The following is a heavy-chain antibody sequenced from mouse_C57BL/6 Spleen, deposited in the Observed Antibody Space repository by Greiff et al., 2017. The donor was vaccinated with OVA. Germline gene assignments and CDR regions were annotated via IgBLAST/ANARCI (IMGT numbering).Heavy chain of an antibody. D-gene: IGHD2-5*01. Sequence: DVKLVESGGGLVKPGGSLKLSCAASGFTFSDYGMHCVRQAPEKGLEWVAYISSGSSTIYYADTVKGRFTISRDNAKNTLFLQMTSLRSEDTAMYYCARGYSNYVGWYFDVWGTGTTVTVSS. CDR2: ISSGSSTI. CDR3: ARGYSNYVGWYFDV. J-gene: IGHJ1*03. CDR1: GFTFSDYG. V-gene: IGHV5-17*01.